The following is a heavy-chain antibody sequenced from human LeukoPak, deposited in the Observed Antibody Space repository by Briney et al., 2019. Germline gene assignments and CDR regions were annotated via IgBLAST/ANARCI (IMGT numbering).Heavy chain of an antibody. CDR2: INHSGST. J-gene: IGHJ4*02. V-gene: IGHV4-34*01. CDR3: ARVGRYCDYVWGSYRYGYYFDY. Sequence: PSETLSPTCAVYGGSFSGYYWSWIRQPPGKGLEWIGEINHSGSTNYNPSLKSRVTISVDTSKNQFSLKLSSVTAADTAVYYCARVGRYCDYVWGSYRYGYYFDYWGQGTLVTVSS. D-gene: IGHD3-16*02. CDR1: GGSFSGYY.